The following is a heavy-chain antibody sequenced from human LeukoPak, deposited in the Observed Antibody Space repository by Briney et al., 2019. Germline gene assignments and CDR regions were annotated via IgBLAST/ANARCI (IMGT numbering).Heavy chain of an antibody. CDR2: IKQDGSE. V-gene: IGHV3-7*03. J-gene: IGHJ3*02. D-gene: IGHD1-14*01. Sequence: GGSLRLSCAASGFTFSDYYMSWVRQAPGKGLEWVANIKQDGSENVDSVKGRFTISRDNAKTSLYLQMNSLRAEDTAVYYCARDVLAAGATGTFDIWGQGTMVTVSS. CDR3: ARDVLAAGATGTFDI. CDR1: GFTFSDYY.